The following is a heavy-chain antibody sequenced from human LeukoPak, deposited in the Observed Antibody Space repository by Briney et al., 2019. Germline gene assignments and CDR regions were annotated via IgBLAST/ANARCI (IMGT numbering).Heavy chain of an antibody. J-gene: IGHJ5*02. Sequence: ASVKVSCKASGYTFTSYDINWVRQATGQGLEWMGWMNPNSGNTGYAQKFQGRVTMTRNTSISTAYMELSSLRSEDTAVYYCARGRVLLWFGENRNWFDPWDQGTLVTVSS. CDR2: MNPNSGNT. CDR3: ARGRVLLWFGENRNWFDP. D-gene: IGHD3-10*01. CDR1: GYTFTSYD. V-gene: IGHV1-8*01.